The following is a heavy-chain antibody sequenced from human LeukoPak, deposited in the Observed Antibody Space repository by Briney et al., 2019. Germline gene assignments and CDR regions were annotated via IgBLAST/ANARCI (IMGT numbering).Heavy chain of an antibody. CDR3: ARTALGY. CDR1: RFTFSSYA. CDR2: ISYDGSNK. V-gene: IGHV3-30*01. Sequence: GGSLRLSCAASRFTFSSYAMHWVRQAPGKGLEWVAVISYDGSNKYYADSVKGRFTISRDNSKNTLYLQMNSLRAEDTAVYYCARTALGYWGQGTLVTVSS. J-gene: IGHJ4*02. D-gene: IGHD5-18*01.